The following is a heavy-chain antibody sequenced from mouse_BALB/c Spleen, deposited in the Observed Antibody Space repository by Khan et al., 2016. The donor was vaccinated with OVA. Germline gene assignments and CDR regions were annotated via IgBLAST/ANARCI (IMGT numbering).Heavy chain of an antibody. D-gene: IGHD2-3*01. V-gene: IGHV5-17*02. J-gene: IGHJ2*01. CDR1: GFTFSGFG. CDR2: ISDGSNTI. CDR3: ARTGYYYFDY. Sequence: EVELVESGGGLVQTGGSRKLSCAASGFTFSGFGMHWVRQTPEKGLEWVAYISDGSNTIYYADTVKGRFTISRAHPKNTLFLQMTSLRSEDTAMYYCARTGYYYFDYWGQGTTLTVSS.